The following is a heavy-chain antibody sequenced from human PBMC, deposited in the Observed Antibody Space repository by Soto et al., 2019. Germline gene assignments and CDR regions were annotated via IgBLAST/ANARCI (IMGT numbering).Heavy chain of an antibody. Sequence: SETLSLTCTVSGGSISSYYWSWIRQPPGKGLEWIGYIYYSGSTNYNPSLKSRVTISVDTSKNQFSLKLSSVTAADTAVYYCARRGDYVGYFDYWGQGTLVTVSS. CDR2: IYYSGST. CDR1: GGSISSYY. D-gene: IGHD4-17*01. J-gene: IGHJ4*02. V-gene: IGHV4-59*08. CDR3: ARRGDYVGYFDY.